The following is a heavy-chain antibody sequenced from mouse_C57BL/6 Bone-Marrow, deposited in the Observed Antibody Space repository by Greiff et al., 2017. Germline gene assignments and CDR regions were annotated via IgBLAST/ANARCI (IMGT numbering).Heavy chain of an antibody. V-gene: IGHV1-81*01. CDR3: ASCDGDYYAMDY. Sequence: VQLQESGAELARPGASVQLSCKASGYTFTSYGISWVKQRTGQGLEWIGEIYPRSGNTYYNEKFKGKATLTADKSSSTAYMELRSLTSEDSAVYFCASCDGDYYAMDYWGQGTSVTVSS. D-gene: IGHD2-3*01. CDR2: IYPRSGNT. J-gene: IGHJ4*01. CDR1: GYTFTSYG.